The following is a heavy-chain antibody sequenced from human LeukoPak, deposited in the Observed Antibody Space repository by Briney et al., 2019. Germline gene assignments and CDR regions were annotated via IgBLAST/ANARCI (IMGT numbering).Heavy chain of an antibody. Sequence: ASVKVSCKASGYTFTSYDINWVRQAPGQGLEWMGWMNPNSGNTGYAQKLQGRVTMTTDTSTSTAYMELRSLRSDDTAVYYCARDWGDGTEETDYWGQGTLVTVSS. J-gene: IGHJ4*02. D-gene: IGHD3-16*01. V-gene: IGHV1-8*01. CDR3: ARDWGDGTEETDY. CDR1: GYTFTSYD. CDR2: MNPNSGNT.